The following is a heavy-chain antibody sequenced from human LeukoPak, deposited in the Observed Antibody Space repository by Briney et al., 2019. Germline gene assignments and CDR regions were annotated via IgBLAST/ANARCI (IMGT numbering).Heavy chain of an antibody. CDR1: GGSISISGYF. V-gene: IGHV4-39*07. CDR2: ISYSGSA. Sequence: NPSETLSLTCTVSGGSISISGYFWAWIRQPPGKGLEWIGSISYSGSAYYNPSLKSRVTMSVDTSKNQFSLKLSSVTAADTAVYYCAREGKSAETAPGWGQGTLVTVSS. CDR3: AREGKSAETAPG. D-gene: IGHD2-21*02. J-gene: IGHJ4*02.